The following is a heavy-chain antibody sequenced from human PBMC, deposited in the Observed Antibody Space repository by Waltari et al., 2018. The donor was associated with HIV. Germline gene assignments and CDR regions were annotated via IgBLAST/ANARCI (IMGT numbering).Heavy chain of an antibody. CDR1: GDTLSNYA. CDR3: ALGRVDDIRSGRETLGGFDP. Sequence: VQVVQSGTEVKKPGSSVKVSCQASGDTLSNYAVSWVRQAPVQGFEWMGTISPAIGLSIHTDKFHGRVTINADKATNSAYMILGGLVSDDTALYFCALGRVDDIRSGRETLGGFDPWGPGPLVSVSS. CDR2: ISPAIGLS. D-gene: IGHD3-3*01. V-gene: IGHV1-69*04. J-gene: IGHJ5*02.